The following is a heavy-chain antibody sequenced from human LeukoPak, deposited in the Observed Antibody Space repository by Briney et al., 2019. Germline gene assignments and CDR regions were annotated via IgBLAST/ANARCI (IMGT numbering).Heavy chain of an antibody. CDR2: INHSGST. CDR1: GGSFSGYY. Sequence: SETLSLTCAVYGGSFSGYYWSWIRQPPGKGLEWIGEINHSGSTNYNPSLKCRVTISVDTSKNQFSLKLSSVTAADTAVYYCARRGIVATRKGYDYWGQGTLVTVSS. J-gene: IGHJ4*02. CDR3: ARRGIVATRKGYDY. V-gene: IGHV4-34*01. D-gene: IGHD5-12*01.